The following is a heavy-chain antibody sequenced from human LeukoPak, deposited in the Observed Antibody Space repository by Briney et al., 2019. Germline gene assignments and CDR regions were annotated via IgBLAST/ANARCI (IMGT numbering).Heavy chain of an antibody. CDR1: GGTFSSYA. CDR2: IIPIFGTA. Sequence: SVKVSCMASGGTFSSYAISWVRQAPGQGLEWMGGIIPIFGTANYAQKFQGRVTITADESTSTAYMELSSLRSEDTAVYYCARTIVGATKDNWFDPWGQGTLVTVSS. D-gene: IGHD1-26*01. V-gene: IGHV1-69*13. J-gene: IGHJ5*02. CDR3: ARTIVGATKDNWFDP.